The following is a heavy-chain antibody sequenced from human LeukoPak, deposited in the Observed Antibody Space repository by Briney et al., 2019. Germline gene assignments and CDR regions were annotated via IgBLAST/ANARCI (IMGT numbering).Heavy chain of an antibody. J-gene: IGHJ4*02. CDR2: INPNSGGT. Sequence: ASVKVSCKASGYTFTGYYMHWVRQAPGQGLEWMGRINPNSGGTNYAQKFQGRVTMTRDTSISTAYMELSSLRSEDTAVYYCARVPPPSYYDILTGYFLLDYWGQGTLVTVSS. V-gene: IGHV1-2*06. D-gene: IGHD3-9*01. CDR3: ARVPPPSYYDILTGYFLLDY. CDR1: GYTFTGYY.